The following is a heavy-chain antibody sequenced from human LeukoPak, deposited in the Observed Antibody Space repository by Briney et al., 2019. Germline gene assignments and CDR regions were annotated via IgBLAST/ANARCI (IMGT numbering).Heavy chain of an antibody. CDR3: AREGYSYVGSPAGYYGMDV. CDR1: GGTFSSYA. D-gene: IGHD5-18*01. Sequence: SVKVSCKASGGTFSSYAISWVRQAPGQRRKWMGRIFPILGIANYAQKFQGRVTITADKSTSTAYMELSSLRSEDTAVYYCAREGYSYVGSPAGYYGMDVWGQGTTVTVSS. J-gene: IGHJ6*02. CDR2: IFPILGIA. V-gene: IGHV1-69*04.